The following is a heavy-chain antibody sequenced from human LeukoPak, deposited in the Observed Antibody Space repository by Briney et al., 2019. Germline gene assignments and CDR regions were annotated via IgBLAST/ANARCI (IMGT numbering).Heavy chain of an antibody. CDR3: ARDGERPFDY. CDR2: INWNGGST. CDR1: GFTFDDYG. Sequence: GGSLRLSCAASGFTFDDYGMSWVRQAPGKRLEWVSGINWNGGSTGYADSVKGRFTISRDNAKNSLYLQMNSLRAEDTALYHCARDGERPFDYSGQGTLVTVSS. J-gene: IGHJ4*02. V-gene: IGHV3-20*01.